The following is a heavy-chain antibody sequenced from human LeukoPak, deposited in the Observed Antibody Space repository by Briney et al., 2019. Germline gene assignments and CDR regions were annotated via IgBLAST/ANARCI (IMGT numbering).Heavy chain of an antibody. V-gene: IGHV3-21*04. J-gene: IGHJ6*02. CDR3: AREFRTIFGVVIISYYYGMDV. D-gene: IGHD3-3*01. CDR1: GFTFSSYS. CDR2: ISSSSSYI. Sequence: KPGGSLRLSCAASGFTFSSYSMNWVRQAPGKGLEWVSSISSSSSYIYYADSVEGRFTISRDNAKNSLYLQMNSLRAEDTAVYYCAREFRTIFGVVIISYYYGMDVWGQGTTVTVSS.